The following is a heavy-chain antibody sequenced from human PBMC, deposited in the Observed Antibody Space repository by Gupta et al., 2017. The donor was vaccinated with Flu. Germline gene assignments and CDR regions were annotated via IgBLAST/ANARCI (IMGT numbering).Heavy chain of an antibody. V-gene: IGHV4-31*03. CDR1: GDSISSGGYY. J-gene: IGHJ3*02. CDR2: IHYRGST. CDR3: ARDLCLHAFCSGDFAAAGASDI. D-gene: IGHD2-21*02. Sequence: QMQLQESGPGLVKPSQTLSLTCTVPGDSISSGGYYWSWIRQFPGKGLEWIGYIHYRGSTYYNPSLKSRVTISVDTSKNQFSLKLSSVTAADTAVYYCARDLCLHAFCSGDFAAAGASDIWGQGTMVTVSS.